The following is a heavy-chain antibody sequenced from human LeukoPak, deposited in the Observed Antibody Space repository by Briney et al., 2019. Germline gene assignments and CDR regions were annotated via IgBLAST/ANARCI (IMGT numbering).Heavy chain of an antibody. CDR2: ISSSSGYI. J-gene: IGHJ4*02. V-gene: IGHV3-21*04. D-gene: IGHD3-3*01. CDR3: AKDFWSGYSPAGYFDY. Sequence: GGSLRLSCAASGFTFSSYSMNWVRQAPGKGLEWVSSISSSSGYIYYADSVKGRFTISRDNSKNTLYLQMNSLRAEDTAVYYCAKDFWSGYSPAGYFDYWGQGTLVTVSS. CDR1: GFTFSSYS.